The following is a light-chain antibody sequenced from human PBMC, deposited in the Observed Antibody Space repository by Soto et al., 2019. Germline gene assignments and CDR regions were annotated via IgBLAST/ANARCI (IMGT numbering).Light chain of an antibody. CDR2: EVS. Sequence: QSALTQPASVSGSPGQSITISCTGTSSDVGGYNYVSWYQQHPGKAPKLMIYEVSNRPSGVSNRFSGSKSGNTASLPISGLQAEDEADYYCPSYKTSRIGLVFGAGTKLTVL. CDR3: PSYKTSRIGLV. CDR1: SSDVGGYNY. J-gene: IGLJ1*01. V-gene: IGLV2-14*01.